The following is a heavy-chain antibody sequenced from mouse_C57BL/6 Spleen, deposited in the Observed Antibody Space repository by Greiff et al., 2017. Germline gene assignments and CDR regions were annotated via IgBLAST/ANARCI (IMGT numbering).Heavy chain of an antibody. J-gene: IGHJ4*01. Sequence: QVQLQQPGAELVKPGASVTLSCKASGYTFTSYWMHWVKQRPGQGLEWIGMIHPNSGSTTYNEKFKSKATLTVDKSSSTSYMQLSSLTSEDSAVYSCARTVVANGYSMDYWGQGTSVTVAS. CDR1: GYTFTSYW. D-gene: IGHD1-1*01. CDR3: ARTVVANGYSMDY. V-gene: IGHV1-64*01. CDR2: IHPNSGST.